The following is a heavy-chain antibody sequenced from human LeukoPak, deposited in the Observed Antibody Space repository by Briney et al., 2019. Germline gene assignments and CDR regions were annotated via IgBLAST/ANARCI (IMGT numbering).Heavy chain of an antibody. J-gene: IGHJ4*02. Sequence: PGGSLRLLCAASGFTVGNNYMNWVRQAPGKGLEWLSLVFIHGETPYADSVKGRFTISRDNSKNTLYLQMNGLRVEDTAVYYCARDPPAVSINTYAWGQGTLVTVSS. D-gene: IGHD2-8*01. CDR2: VFIHGET. V-gene: IGHV3-66*01. CDR1: GFTVGNNY. CDR3: ARDPPAVSINTYA.